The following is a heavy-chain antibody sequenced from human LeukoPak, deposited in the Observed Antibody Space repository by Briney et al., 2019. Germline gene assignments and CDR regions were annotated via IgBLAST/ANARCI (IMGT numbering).Heavy chain of an antibody. CDR2: ISDDGGST. CDR3: ARSGSSWSYYWYFDL. Sequence: GGSLRLSCAASGFTFTNYAKTWVRQAPGKGLEWVSTISDDGGSTYYADSVKGRFTISRDNSKNTLYLQMNSLRAEDTAVYYCARSGSSWSYYWYFDLWGRGTMVTVSS. D-gene: IGHD6-13*01. J-gene: IGHJ2*01. CDR1: GFTFTNYA. V-gene: IGHV3-23*01.